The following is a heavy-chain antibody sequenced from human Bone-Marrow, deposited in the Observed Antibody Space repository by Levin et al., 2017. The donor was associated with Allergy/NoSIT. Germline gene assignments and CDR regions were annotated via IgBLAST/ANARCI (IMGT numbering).Heavy chain of an antibody. D-gene: IGHD5-18*01. CDR1: GFTFSNYA. CDR3: AKDRDRYGWDFDY. V-gene: IGHV3-23*01. J-gene: IGHJ4*02. CDR2: IGDSGGNT. Sequence: PGGSLRLSCGASGFTFSNYAMNWVRQAPGKGLEWVSSIGDSGGNTYYADSVKGRFTISRDNSKDTLYLQMNSLRAEDTALDYCAKDRDRYGWDFDYWGQGTLVTVSS.